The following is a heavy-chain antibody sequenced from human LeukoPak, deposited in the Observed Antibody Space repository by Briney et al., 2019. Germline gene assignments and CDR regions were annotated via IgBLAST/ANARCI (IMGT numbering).Heavy chain of an antibody. CDR1: GFTFSSYA. D-gene: IGHD3-16*02. CDR3: ARWQELSRGMDV. J-gene: IGHJ6*04. Sequence: PGRSLRLSCAASGFTFSSYAMHWVRQAPGKGLEWVAVISYDGSNKYYADSMKGRFTISRDNSKNTLYLQMNSLRAEDTAVYYCARWQELSRGMDVWGKGTTVTVSS. V-gene: IGHV3-30*04. CDR2: ISYDGSNK.